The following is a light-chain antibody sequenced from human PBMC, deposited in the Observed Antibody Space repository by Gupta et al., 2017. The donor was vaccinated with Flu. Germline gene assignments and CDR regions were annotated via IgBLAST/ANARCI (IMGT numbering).Light chain of an antibody. V-gene: IGKV3-15*01. CDR2: GAS. CDR1: QNIRSN. CDR3: QQYNELEKT. Sequence: EIVMTQSPGTLSVSPGERATLSCRASQNIRSNLAWYQQKPGQAPRLLIYGASTRATGIPARFSGSGSGTEFTLTISSLQSEDFAVYYCQQYNELEKTFGLGTKVEIK. J-gene: IGKJ1*01.